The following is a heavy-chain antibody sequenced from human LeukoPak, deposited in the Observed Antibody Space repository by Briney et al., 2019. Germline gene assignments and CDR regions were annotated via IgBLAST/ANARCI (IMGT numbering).Heavy chain of an antibody. V-gene: IGHV7-4-1*04. CDR3: ARSNNAGAYLGVAFDY. CDR1: GYTFNNYA. CDR2: INTNTGNP. D-gene: IGHD1/OR15-1a*01. J-gene: IGHJ4*02. Sequence: ASVTVSCESSGYTFNNYAMNWVRQAPGQGLEWMGWINTNTGNPTYARGFAGLFVFSSAPSVRMASLQISSLTAEDTAVYYCARSNNAGAYLGVAFDYWGQGTLVTVSS.